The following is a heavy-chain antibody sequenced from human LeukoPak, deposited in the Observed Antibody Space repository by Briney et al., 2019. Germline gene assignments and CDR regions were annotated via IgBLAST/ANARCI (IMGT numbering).Heavy chain of an antibody. CDR2: ISGSGGST. Sequence: QPGGSLRLSCAASGFTFSSYGMSWVRQAPGKGLEWVSAISGSGGSTYYADSVKGRFTISRDNSKNTLYLQMNSLRAEDTAVYYCAKESQITMIVVVIDYFDYWGQGTLVTVSS. CDR1: GFTFSSYG. J-gene: IGHJ4*02. V-gene: IGHV3-23*01. CDR3: AKESQITMIVVVIDYFDY. D-gene: IGHD3-22*01.